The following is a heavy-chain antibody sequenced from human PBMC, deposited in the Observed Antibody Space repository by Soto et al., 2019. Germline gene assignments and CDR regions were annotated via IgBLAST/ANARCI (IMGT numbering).Heavy chain of an antibody. CDR1: GGTFSSYA. J-gene: IGHJ6*01. CDR2: LIPIFGTA. Sequence: QVQLVQSGAEVKKPGSSVKISCKASGGTFSSYAISWVRQAPGQGPEWMGGLIPIFGTANYAQKSQGRVTIAAVGSTRAAYRELSSLRSEDTAVYYCARDKVGYYGSSGYCRVSGPPDYYDGMEVWGEGTTVTVSS. V-gene: IGHV1-69*19. D-gene: IGHD3-22*01. CDR3: ARDKVGYYGSSGYCRVSGPPDYYDGMEV.